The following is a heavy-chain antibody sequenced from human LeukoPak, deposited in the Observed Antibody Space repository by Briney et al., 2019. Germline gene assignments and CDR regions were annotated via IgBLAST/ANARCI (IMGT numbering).Heavy chain of an antibody. CDR2: LYTRGST. CDR3: ARGGSSGYYYG. D-gene: IGHD3-22*01. J-gene: IGHJ4*02. CDR1: GGSISSYY. Sequence: SETLSLTCTVSGGSISSYYWSWIRQPAGKGLEWIGRLYTRGSTNYNPSLKRRVTMSVDTSKNQFSLKLTSVTAADTAFYYCARGGSSGYYYGWGQGTLVTVS. V-gene: IGHV4-4*07.